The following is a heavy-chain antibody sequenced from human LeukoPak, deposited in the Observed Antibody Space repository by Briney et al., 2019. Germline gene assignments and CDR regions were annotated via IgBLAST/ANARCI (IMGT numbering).Heavy chain of an antibody. CDR3: ARVGDGYNYYFDY. D-gene: IGHD5-24*01. Sequence: ASVKVSCKASGYTFNDYYMHWVRQAPGQGLEWLGWINPKSGDTQYAQKLQGRVTMTRDTSTNTAYMELSSLRSEDTAVYYCARVGDGYNYYFDYWGQGTLVTVSS. CDR1: GYTFNDYY. CDR2: INPKSGDT. V-gene: IGHV1-2*02. J-gene: IGHJ4*02.